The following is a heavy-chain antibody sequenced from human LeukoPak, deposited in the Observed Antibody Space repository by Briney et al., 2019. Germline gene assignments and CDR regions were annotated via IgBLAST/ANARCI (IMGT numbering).Heavy chain of an antibody. J-gene: IGHJ5*02. D-gene: IGHD6-6*01. V-gene: IGHV3-30-3*01. CDR2: ISYDGSNK. Sequence: GGSLRLSCTSSGFTLDDYSVHWFRQAPGKGLEWVAVISYDGSNKYHADSVKGRLTISRDNSKNTLYLQMNSLRADDTAVYYCARDLETLAARNELIWSNWIDPWGQGTLVTVSS. CDR1: GFTLDDYS. CDR3: ARDLETLAARNELIWSNWIDP.